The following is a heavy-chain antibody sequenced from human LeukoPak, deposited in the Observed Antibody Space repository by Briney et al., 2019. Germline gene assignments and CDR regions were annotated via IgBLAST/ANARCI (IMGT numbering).Heavy chain of an antibody. CDR3: TTLMYYFDTGGKLNYFDF. CDR1: GFTFSSYW. V-gene: IGHV3-7*03. D-gene: IGHD3-22*01. CDR2: INQDGSEK. Sequence: GGALRLSCAASGFTFSSYWMSWVRQAPGKGLEWVANINQDGSEKYYVESVKGGFTISRDNAKNSLYLQMNSLKAEDTAVYYCTTLMYYFDTGGKLNYFDFWGQGSLVTVSS. J-gene: IGHJ4*02.